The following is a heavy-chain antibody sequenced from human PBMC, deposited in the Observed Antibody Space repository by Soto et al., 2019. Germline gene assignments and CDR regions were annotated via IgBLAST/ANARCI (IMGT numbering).Heavy chain of an antibody. CDR2: INTANGDT. J-gene: IGHJ1*01. V-gene: IGHV1-3*04. D-gene: IGHD2-21*01. CDR1: GYTLTAFP. CDR3: TRAPRGEC. Sequence: QVQLVQSGAEVKKTGASVKLSCEASGYTLTAFPIHWVRQAPGRSPEWMGWINTANGDTKYSQKFQGRVTITSDTSASKVYMELSRLTSQDTAVYYCTRAPRGECWGQGTLVTVSS.